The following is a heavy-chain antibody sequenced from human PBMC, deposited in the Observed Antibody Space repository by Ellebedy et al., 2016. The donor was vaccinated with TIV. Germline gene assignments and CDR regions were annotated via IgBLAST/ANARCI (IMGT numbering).Heavy chain of an antibody. CDR1: GYNFSRYW. CDR3: ARLLEDHADYGDV. V-gene: IGHV5-51*01. Sequence: GGSLRLSXKASGYNFSRYWIGWMRQMPGKGLEWMGIIQPGYSDSRYSPSFQGQVTISADKSITTAYLQWSSLKASDTAMYYCARLLEDHADYGDVWGQGTMVTVSS. CDR2: IQPGYSDS. D-gene: IGHD4-17*01. J-gene: IGHJ6*02.